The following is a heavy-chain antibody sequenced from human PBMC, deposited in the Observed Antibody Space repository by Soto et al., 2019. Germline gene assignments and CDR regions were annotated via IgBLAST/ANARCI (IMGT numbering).Heavy chain of an antibody. CDR3: ASLGVGDWANYYYYYGMDV. J-gene: IGHJ6*02. V-gene: IGHV3-23*01. CDR1: GFAFSVYA. CDR2: VTANGGST. D-gene: IGHD2-21*02. Sequence: GGSLRLSCAATGFAFSVYAIAWFLQAPGKGLEWVSAVTANGGSTYSADSVKGRFTISRDNSKNTLFLQMNSLRAEDTAVYYCASLGVGDWANYYYYYGMDVWGQGTTVTVSS.